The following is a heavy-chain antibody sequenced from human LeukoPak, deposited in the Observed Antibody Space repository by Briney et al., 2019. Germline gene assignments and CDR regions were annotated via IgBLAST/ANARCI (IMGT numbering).Heavy chain of an antibody. CDR3: AKAQWLGGLEY. CDR1: GFTFSSYW. V-gene: IGHV3-74*01. CDR2: IHSDGSST. J-gene: IGHJ4*02. Sequence: GGSLRLSCAASGFTFSSYWMHWVRQAPGKGLVWVSRIHSDGSSTSYADSVKGRFTNSRDNAKNTLYLQMNSLRAEDTAVYYCAKAQWLGGLEYWGQGTLVTVSS. D-gene: IGHD6-19*01.